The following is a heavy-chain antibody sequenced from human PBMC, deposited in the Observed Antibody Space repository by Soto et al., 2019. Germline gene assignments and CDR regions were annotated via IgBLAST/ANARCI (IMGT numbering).Heavy chain of an antibody. CDR2: ISGSGGST. J-gene: IGHJ4*02. Sequence: GGSLRLSCAASGFTFSSYAMSWVRQAPGKGLEWVSAISGSGGSTYYADSVKGRFTISRDNSKNTLYLQMNSLRAEDTAVYYCAKDEVRWLAPSTSGYWGQGTLVTVSS. V-gene: IGHV3-23*01. CDR1: GFTFSSYA. D-gene: IGHD6-19*01. CDR3: AKDEVRWLAPSTSGY.